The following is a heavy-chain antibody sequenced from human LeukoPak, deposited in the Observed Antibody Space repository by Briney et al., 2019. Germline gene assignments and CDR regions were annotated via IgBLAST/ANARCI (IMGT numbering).Heavy chain of an antibody. V-gene: IGHV1-46*01. CDR1: GYTFTSYY. Sequence: ASVKVSCKASGYTFTSYYMHWVRQAPGQGLEWMGIINPSGGSTSYAQKFQGRVTMTRDMSMSTVYMELSSLRSEDTAVYYCARLPVGAIYFDDYWGQGTLVTVSS. D-gene: IGHD1-26*01. CDR3: ARLPVGAIYFDDY. J-gene: IGHJ4*02. CDR2: INPSGGST.